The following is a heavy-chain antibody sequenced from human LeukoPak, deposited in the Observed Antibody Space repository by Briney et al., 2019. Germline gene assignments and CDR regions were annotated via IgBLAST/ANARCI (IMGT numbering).Heavy chain of an antibody. J-gene: IGHJ4*02. CDR3: ARENLVGATTSFDY. Sequence: PGGSLRLSCAASGFTFSSYWMSWVRQAPGKGLEWGANIKQDGSEKYYVDSVKGRFTISRENAKNSLYLQMNSLRAEDTAVYYCARENLVGATTSFDYWGQGTLVTVSS. CDR1: GFTFSSYW. CDR2: IKQDGSEK. V-gene: IGHV3-7*01. D-gene: IGHD1-26*01.